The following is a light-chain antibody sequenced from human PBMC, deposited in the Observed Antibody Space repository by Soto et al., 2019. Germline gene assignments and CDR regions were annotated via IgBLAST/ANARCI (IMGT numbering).Light chain of an antibody. J-gene: IGLJ2*01. V-gene: IGLV2-14*01. Sequence: QSALAQPASVSGSPGQSITISCTGTRTDVGTYNFVSWYQQHPGKVPTLMIYDVSNRPSGVSSRFSGSKSGNTASLTISGLQADDEADYFCSSYTSSTTSYVLFGGGTKVTVL. CDR3: SSYTSSTTSYVL. CDR2: DVS. CDR1: RTDVGTYNF.